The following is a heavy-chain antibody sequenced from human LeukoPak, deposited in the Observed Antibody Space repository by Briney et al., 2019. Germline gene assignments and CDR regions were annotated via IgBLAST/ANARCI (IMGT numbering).Heavy chain of an antibody. CDR1: GFTFSSYG. J-gene: IGHJ4*02. V-gene: IGHV3-48*03. CDR3: ASDVGSAMIDY. Sequence: GGSLRLSCAASGFTFSSYGMNWVRQAPGKGLEWVSYITSSGSTIYYVDSVKGRFTISRDNAKNSLYLQMNSLRAEDTAVYYCASDVGSAMIDYWGQGTLVTVSS. CDR2: ITSSGSTI. D-gene: IGHD5-18*01.